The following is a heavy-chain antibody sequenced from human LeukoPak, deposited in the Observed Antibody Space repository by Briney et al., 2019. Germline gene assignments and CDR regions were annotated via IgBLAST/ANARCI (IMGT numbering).Heavy chain of an antibody. V-gene: IGHV3-74*01. D-gene: IGHD4-23*01. CDR2: INNDGSGT. CDR1: GFTFSSYW. CDR3: AKAGATVVTRVHYFDY. Sequence: PGGSLRLSCAASGFTFSSYWMHWVRQAPGKGPVWVSRINNDGSGTTYADSVKGRFTISRDDAKNTLYLQMNSLRAEDTAVYYCAKAGATVVTRVHYFDYWGQGTLVTVSS. J-gene: IGHJ4*02.